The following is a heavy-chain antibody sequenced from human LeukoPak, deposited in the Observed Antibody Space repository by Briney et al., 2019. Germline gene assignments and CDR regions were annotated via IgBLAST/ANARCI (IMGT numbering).Heavy chain of an antibody. Sequence: SETLSLTCTVSDYSISSGYYWGWIRQPPGKGLEWIGSIFHSGSTFYNPSLKSRLTISVDTSKNQFSLIPSSVTAADTAVYYCARDLLTGGYCSGGSCYDYWGQGTLVTVSS. J-gene: IGHJ4*02. D-gene: IGHD2-15*01. V-gene: IGHV4-38-2*02. CDR2: IFHSGST. CDR3: ARDLLTGGYCSGGSCYDY. CDR1: DYSISSGYY.